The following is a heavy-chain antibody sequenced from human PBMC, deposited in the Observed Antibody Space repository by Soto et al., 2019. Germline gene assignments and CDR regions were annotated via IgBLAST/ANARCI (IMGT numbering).Heavy chain of an antibody. CDR3: ARQDDFWSGSGWFDP. CDR2: IYYNGST. D-gene: IGHD3-3*01. Sequence: QLQLQESGPGLVKPSETLSLTCTVSGGSINTSSYYWGWIRQPPGKGLEWIGIIYYNGSTYYNPSLKGPLAISVDTSKNQFSLKLSSVTAADTAVYYCARQDDFWSGSGWFDPWGQGTLVTVSS. V-gene: IGHV4-39*01. J-gene: IGHJ5*02. CDR1: GGSINTSSYY.